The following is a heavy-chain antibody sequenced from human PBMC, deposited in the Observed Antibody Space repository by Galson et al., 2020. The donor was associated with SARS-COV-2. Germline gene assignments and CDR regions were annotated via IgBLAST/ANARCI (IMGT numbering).Heavy chain of an antibody. Sequence: ASVKVSCKVSGYTLTELSMHWVRQAPGKGLEWMGGFDPEDGETIYAQKFQGRVTMTEDTSTDTAYMERSSLRSEDTAVYYCATAPAVVVPAAISRDNWFDPWGQGTLVTVSS. D-gene: IGHD2-2*01. CDR2: FDPEDGET. CDR3: ATAPAVVVPAAISRDNWFDP. J-gene: IGHJ5*02. V-gene: IGHV1-24*01. CDR1: GYTLTELS.